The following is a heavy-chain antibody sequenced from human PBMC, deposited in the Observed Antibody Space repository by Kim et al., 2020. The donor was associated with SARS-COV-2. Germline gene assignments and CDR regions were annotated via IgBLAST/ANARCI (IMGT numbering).Heavy chain of an antibody. Sequence: ADAVKGRLTVSRENSKNPLFRQMNRLRPEDTAVYYCARGTSETVLGIAYWGQGTLVTVSS. J-gene: IGHJ4*02. D-gene: IGHD2-8*02. V-gene: IGHV3-30*01. CDR3: ARGTSETVLGIAY.